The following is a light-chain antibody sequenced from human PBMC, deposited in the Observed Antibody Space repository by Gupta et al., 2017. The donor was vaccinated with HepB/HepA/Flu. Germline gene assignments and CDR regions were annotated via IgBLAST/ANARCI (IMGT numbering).Light chain of an antibody. CDR2: LGS. CDR3: KQPLHNPCT. CDR1: QSLLHSNGYNY. V-gene: IGKV2-28*01. J-gene: IGKJ1*01. Sequence: IVLSQTPLSLPVTPGEPASLSCRTRQSLLHSNGYNYLDWYLQKPGQSPQLLIFLGSNRAYGVPDRFSGGGSGTDFTLNISRVEPEDVGVYYCKQPLHNPCTFGHGTKVDIK.